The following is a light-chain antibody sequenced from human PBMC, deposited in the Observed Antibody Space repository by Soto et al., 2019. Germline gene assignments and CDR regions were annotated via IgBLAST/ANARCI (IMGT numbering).Light chain of an antibody. Sequence: DIQMTQSPSTLSGSVGDRVTITCRASQTISSWLAWYQQKPGKAPKLLIYKASSLESGVPSRFSGSGSGTEFTLTISRLQPDDFATYYCQQYNSYPWTFGQGTKVDIK. V-gene: IGKV1-5*03. CDR2: KAS. J-gene: IGKJ1*01. CDR1: QTISSW. CDR3: QQYNSYPWT.